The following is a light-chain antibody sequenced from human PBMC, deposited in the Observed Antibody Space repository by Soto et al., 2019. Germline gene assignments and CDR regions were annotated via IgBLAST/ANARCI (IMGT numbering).Light chain of an antibody. CDR2: DVS. CDR3: CSYAGSYTFYV. Sequence: QSVLTQPRSVSGSPGQSVTISCTGTSSDVGGYSYVSWYQQHPGKAPRLMIYDVSKRPSGVPDRFSGSKSGNTASLTISGLQAEDEADYYCCSYAGSYTFYVFGIGTKVTVL. CDR1: SSDVGGYSY. J-gene: IGLJ1*01. V-gene: IGLV2-11*01.